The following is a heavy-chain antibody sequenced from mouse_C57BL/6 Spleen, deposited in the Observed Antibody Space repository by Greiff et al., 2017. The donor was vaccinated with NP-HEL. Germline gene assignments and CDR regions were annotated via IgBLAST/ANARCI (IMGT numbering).Heavy chain of an antibody. J-gene: IGHJ3*01. Sequence: VQLVESGAELVKPGASVKLSCKASGYTFTEYTIHWVKQRSGQGLEWIGWFYPGGGSIKYNEKFKDKATLTADKSSSTFYMKSSRLTSDHSAVYFCARHEDPRDSSHLWFAYWGQGTLVTVSA. D-gene: IGHD3-2*02. CDR1: GYTFTEYT. CDR3: ARHEDPRDSSHLWFAY. CDR2: FYPGGGSI. V-gene: IGHV1-62-2*01.